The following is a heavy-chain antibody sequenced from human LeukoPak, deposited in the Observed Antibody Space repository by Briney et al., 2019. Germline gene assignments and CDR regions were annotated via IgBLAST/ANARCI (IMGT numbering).Heavy chain of an antibody. CDR1: GFTFSSYG. J-gene: IGHJ3*02. Sequence: GGSLRLSCAASGFTFSSYGMHWVRQAPGKGLEWVAVISYDGSNKYYADSVKGRFTISRDNSKNTLYLQMNSLRAEDTAVYYCAKFSSSWSVAAFDIWGQGTMVTVSS. CDR3: AKFSSSWSVAAFDI. CDR2: ISYDGSNK. V-gene: IGHV3-30*18. D-gene: IGHD6-13*01.